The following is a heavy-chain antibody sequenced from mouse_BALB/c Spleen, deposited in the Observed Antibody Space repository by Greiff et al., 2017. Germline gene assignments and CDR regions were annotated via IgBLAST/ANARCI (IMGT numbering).Heavy chain of an antibody. J-gene: IGHJ1*01. D-gene: IGHD4-1*02. V-gene: IGHV2-9*02. Sequence: VQLQESGPGLVAPSQSLSITCTVSGFSLTSYGVHWVRQPPGKGLEWLGVIWAGGSTNYNSALMSRLSISKDNSKSQVFLKMNSLQTDDTAMYYWARVSNWDTDWYFDVWGAGTTVTVSS. CDR2: IWAGGST. CDR1: GFSLTSYG. CDR3: ARVSNWDTDWYFDV.